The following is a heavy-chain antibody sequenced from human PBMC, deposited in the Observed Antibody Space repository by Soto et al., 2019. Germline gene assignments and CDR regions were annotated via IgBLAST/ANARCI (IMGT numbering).Heavy chain of an antibody. CDR3: ARGDGHYYDSSGYFDY. Sequence: LSLTFTVSGXSISSGGYYWSWIRQHPGKGLEWIGYIYYSGSTYYNPSLKSRVTISVDTSKNQFSLKLSSVTAADTAVYYCARGDGHYYDSSGYFDYWGQGTLVTVSS. J-gene: IGHJ4*02. CDR1: GXSISSGGYY. CDR2: IYYSGST. V-gene: IGHV4-31*03. D-gene: IGHD3-22*01.